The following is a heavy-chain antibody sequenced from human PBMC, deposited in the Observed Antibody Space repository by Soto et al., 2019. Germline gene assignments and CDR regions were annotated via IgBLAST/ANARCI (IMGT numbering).Heavy chain of an antibody. V-gene: IGHV3-66*04. J-gene: IGHJ4*02. CDR2: IYSGGST. CDR1: GVTVSSNY. D-gene: IGHD5-18*01. CDR3: ARHGYNYGGGYFDY. Sequence: EVQLVESGGGLVQPGGSLRLSCAASGVTVSSNYMSWVRQAPGKGLEWVSVIYSGGSTYYADSVEGRFTISRDNSKNTLYPQSDRRRAEDTAVYYCARHGYNYGGGYFDYWGQGTLVTVSS.